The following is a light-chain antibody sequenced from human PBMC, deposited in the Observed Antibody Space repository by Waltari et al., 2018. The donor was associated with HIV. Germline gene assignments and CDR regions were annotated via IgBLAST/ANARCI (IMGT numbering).Light chain of an antibody. Sequence: DIVMTQSPDSMAVYLGEKATINCKSSQSVLYSSNNKDYLTWYQQKPAQPPKLLFYWASTRESGVPDRFGGSGSGTNFTLTINSLQAEDVAVYYCQQYYSTPVTFGGGTKVEIK. CDR1: QSVLYSSNNKDY. J-gene: IGKJ4*01. V-gene: IGKV4-1*01. CDR2: WAS. CDR3: QQYYSTPVT.